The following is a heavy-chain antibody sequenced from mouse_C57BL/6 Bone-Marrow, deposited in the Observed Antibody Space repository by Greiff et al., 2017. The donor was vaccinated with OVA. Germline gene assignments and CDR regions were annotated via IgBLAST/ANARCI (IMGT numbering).Heavy chain of an antibody. V-gene: IGHV1-69*01. Sequence: VQLQQSGAELVMPGASVKLSCKASGYTFTSYWMHWVKQRPGQGLEWIGEIDPSDSYTNYNQKFKGKSTLTVDKSSSTAYMQLSSLTSEDSAVYYCALFAYWGQGTLVTVSA. CDR2: IDPSDSYT. CDR3: ALFAY. CDR1: GYTFTSYW. J-gene: IGHJ3*01.